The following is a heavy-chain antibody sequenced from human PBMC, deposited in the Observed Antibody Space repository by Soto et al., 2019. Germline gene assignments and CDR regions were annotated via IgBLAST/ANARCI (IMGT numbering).Heavy chain of an antibody. CDR1: GFTFDDYG. V-gene: IGHV3-20*01. CDR2: INWNGGST. CDR3: ARVVVVAANYNWFDP. J-gene: IGHJ5*02. D-gene: IGHD2-15*01. Sequence: GGSLRLSCAASGFTFDDYGMSWVRQAPGKGLEWVSGINWNGGSTGYADSVKGRFTISRDNAKNSLYLQMNSLRAEDTALYHCARVVVVAANYNWFDPWGQGTLVTVSS.